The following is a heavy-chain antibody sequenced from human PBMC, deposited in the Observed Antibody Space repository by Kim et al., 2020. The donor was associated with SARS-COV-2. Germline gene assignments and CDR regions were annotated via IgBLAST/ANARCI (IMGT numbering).Heavy chain of an antibody. CDR1: GFTFSSYW. J-gene: IGHJ5*02. Sequence: GGSLRLSCAASGFTFSSYWMSWVRQAPGKGLEWVANIKQDGSEKYYVDSVKGRFTISRDNAKNSLYLQMNSLRAEDTAVYYCARDGYCSSTSCYENWFDPWGQGTLVTVSS. V-gene: IGHV3-7*03. CDR2: IKQDGSEK. CDR3: ARDGYCSSTSCYENWFDP. D-gene: IGHD2-2*01.